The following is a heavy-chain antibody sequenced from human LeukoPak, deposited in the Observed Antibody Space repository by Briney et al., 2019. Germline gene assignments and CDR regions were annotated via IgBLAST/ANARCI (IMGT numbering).Heavy chain of an antibody. Sequence: GGSLRLSCAASVFTFTNYYMTWIRQAPGKGLEWVSYISASGDTIYYGDSVRGRFTISRDNAKNSLYLDMHTLNAEDTAVYYCARDPSWEILSYFDYWGQGTLVTVSS. D-gene: IGHD1-26*01. J-gene: IGHJ4*02. CDR3: ARDPSWEILSYFDY. V-gene: IGHV3-11*04. CDR1: VFTFTNYY. CDR2: ISASGDTI.